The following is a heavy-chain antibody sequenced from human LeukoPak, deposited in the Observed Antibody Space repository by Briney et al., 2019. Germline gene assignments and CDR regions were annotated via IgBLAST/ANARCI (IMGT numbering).Heavy chain of an antibody. V-gene: IGHV3-53*01. Sequence: PGGSLRLSCAASGFIISRNYTSWVRQAPGKGLEWVSVIYSGGGTYYADSVKGRFTISRDNSKNTLYLQMNSLRAEDTAIYYCATSVYSGSPTKSFDYWGQGTLVTVSS. D-gene: IGHD3-10*01. CDR1: GFIISRNY. CDR2: IYSGGGT. J-gene: IGHJ4*02. CDR3: ATSVYSGSPTKSFDY.